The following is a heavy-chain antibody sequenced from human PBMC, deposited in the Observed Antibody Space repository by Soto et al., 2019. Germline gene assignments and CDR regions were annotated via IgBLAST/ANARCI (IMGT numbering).Heavy chain of an antibody. CDR2: ISSSSSTI. Sequence: GGSLRLSCAASGFTFSSYSMNWVRQAPGKGLEWVSYISSSSSTIYYADSVKGRFTISRDNAKNSLYLQMNSLRDEDTAVYYCARDDFWSGYYGGYYYYYGMDVWGQGTTVTVSS. D-gene: IGHD3-3*01. V-gene: IGHV3-48*02. CDR1: GFTFSSYS. CDR3: ARDDFWSGYYGGYYYYYGMDV. J-gene: IGHJ6*02.